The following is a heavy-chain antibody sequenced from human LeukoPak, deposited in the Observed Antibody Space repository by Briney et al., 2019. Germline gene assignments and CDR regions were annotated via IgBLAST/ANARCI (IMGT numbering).Heavy chain of an antibody. D-gene: IGHD2-21*02. J-gene: IGHJ4*02. CDR2: IKQDGSET. CDR1: GFSFVNHW. CDR3: ARDVVVTAISIPTFDY. V-gene: IGHV3-7*01. Sequence: GGSLRLSCAASGFSFVNHWMSWVRQAPGKGLEWLANIKQDGSETYYLDSVKGRFTVSRDNAKNSLYLQMNSLRAEDTAVYYCARDVVVTAISIPTFDYCGQGTLVTVSS.